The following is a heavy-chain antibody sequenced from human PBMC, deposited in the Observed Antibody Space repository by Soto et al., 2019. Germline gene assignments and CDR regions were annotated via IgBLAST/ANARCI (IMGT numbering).Heavy chain of an antibody. Sequence: SETLSLTCTXSGGSVSSGDYYWSWIRQPPGKGLEWIGYIYYSGNTNYNPSLKSRVIISVDTSKNLFSLKPTSVTAADTAVYYCARIPVDTSMIYWLDPWGQGTLVTVSS. D-gene: IGHD5-18*01. CDR3: ARIPVDTSMIYWLDP. CDR2: IYYSGNT. CDR1: GGSVSSGDYY. V-gene: IGHV4-61*08. J-gene: IGHJ5*02.